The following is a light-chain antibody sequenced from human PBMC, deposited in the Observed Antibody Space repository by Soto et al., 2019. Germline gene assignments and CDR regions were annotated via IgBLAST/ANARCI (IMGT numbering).Light chain of an antibody. Sequence: DIQLTQSPTFLSASAGDRVSITCRASQDIRRYFVWYQQKPGKAPNLLIYDASSLQTGVPSRFSGSGSGTEFTLTITSLQPEDFATYYCRHFYTFGQGTKLEIK. CDR2: DAS. CDR3: RHFYT. V-gene: IGKV1-9*01. J-gene: IGKJ2*01. CDR1: QDIRRY.